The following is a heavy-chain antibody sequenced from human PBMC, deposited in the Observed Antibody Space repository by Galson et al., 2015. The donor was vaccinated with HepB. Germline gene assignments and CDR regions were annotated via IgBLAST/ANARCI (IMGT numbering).Heavy chain of an antibody. CDR3: AKSFDDAGYFDWLSTPVNYYYGMDV. D-gene: IGHD3-9*01. J-gene: IGHJ6*02. Sequence: SLRLSCAASGFTFSRYAMSWVRQAPGKGLEWVSAISGSGGSTYYADSVKGRFTISRDNSKNTLYLQMNSLRAEDTAVYYCAKSFDDAGYFDWLSTPVNYYYGMDVWGQGTTVTVSS. V-gene: IGHV3-23*01. CDR1: GFTFSRYA. CDR2: ISGSGGST.